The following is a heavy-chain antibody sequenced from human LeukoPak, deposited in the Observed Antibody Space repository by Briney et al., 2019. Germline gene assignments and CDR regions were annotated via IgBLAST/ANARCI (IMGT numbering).Heavy chain of an antibody. CDR3: ARAKYGVNLCEI. Sequence: SETLSLTCTVSGGDICSGGYYGRWIRQHRGKGVEWIGYIYESGSTYYNPAVRSRVTISVNTSKNHFSLNLNSVTAADTAVYYCARAKYGVNLCEIWGQGTKVTVSS. CDR1: GGDICSGGYY. J-gene: IGHJ3*02. CDR2: IYESGST. D-gene: IGHD4/OR15-4a*01. V-gene: IGHV4-31*03.